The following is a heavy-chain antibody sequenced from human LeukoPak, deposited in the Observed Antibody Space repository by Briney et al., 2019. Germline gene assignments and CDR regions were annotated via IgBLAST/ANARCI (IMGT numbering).Heavy chain of an antibody. V-gene: IGHV4-59*12. Sequence: PSETLSLTCTVSGGSMSSYYWSWIRQPPGTGLEYIGYIYYTGSTYYNPSLKSRVTISVDTSKRQFSLRLSSVSAADTAVYYCARDATAGNFDYWGQGTLVTVSS. CDR3: ARDATAGNFDY. CDR1: GGSMSSYY. D-gene: IGHD6-13*01. J-gene: IGHJ4*02. CDR2: IYYTGST.